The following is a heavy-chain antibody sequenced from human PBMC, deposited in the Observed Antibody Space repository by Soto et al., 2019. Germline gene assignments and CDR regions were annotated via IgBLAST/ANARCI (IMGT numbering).Heavy chain of an antibody. J-gene: IGHJ5*02. CDR2: IYAGGNR. V-gene: IGHV3-53*01. D-gene: IGHD2-15*01. Sequence: GGSLRLSCRTSGLTCRTYLMSWGRQAPGKGLEWVSVIYAGGNRYYADSVKGRFTIPRDNSKNTLYLQMNSLRADDTALYYCAREGSAFHNWFDPWGQGTLVTVSS. CDR1: GLTCRTYL. CDR3: AREGSAFHNWFDP.